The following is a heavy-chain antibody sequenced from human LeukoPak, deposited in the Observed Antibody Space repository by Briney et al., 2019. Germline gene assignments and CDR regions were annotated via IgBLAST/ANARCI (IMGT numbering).Heavy chain of an antibody. Sequence: SETLSLTCTVSGGSISSYYWSWIRQPPGKGLEWIGYIYHGGSTYYNPSLKSRVTISVDRSKNQFSLKLSSVTAADTAVYYCASKYCSSTSCLLDYWGQGTLVTVSS. V-gene: IGHV4-59*12. CDR2: IYHGGST. CDR3: ASKYCSSTSCLLDY. CDR1: GGSISSYY. D-gene: IGHD2-2*01. J-gene: IGHJ4*02.